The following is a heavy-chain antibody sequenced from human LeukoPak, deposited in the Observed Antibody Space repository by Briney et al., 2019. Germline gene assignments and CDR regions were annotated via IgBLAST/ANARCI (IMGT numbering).Heavy chain of an antibody. CDR2: IYTSGST. CDR3: AGSGYLYWFDP. CDR1: GGSISSYY. Sequence: PSETLSLTCTVSGGSISSYYWSWIRQPAGKGLEWIGRIYTSGSTNYNPSLKSRVTMSVDTSKNQFSLKLSSVTAADTAAYYCAGSGYLYWFDPWGQGTLVNLSS. V-gene: IGHV4-4*07. D-gene: IGHD3-22*01. J-gene: IGHJ5*02.